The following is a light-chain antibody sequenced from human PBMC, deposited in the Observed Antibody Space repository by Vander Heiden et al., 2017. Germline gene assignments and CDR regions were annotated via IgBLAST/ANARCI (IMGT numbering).Light chain of an antibody. CDR3: QSGDDNLTYV. Sequence: SYQLTPPPSVSVSPGQTATITCFGVALPKQYAQWYQQKPGQAPILIIYKDTERPSGIPERFSASSSGTTVTLTITGVQAEDEADYYCQSGDDNLTYVFGPGTKVTVL. V-gene: IGLV3-25*03. CDR1: ALPKQY. CDR2: KDT. J-gene: IGLJ1*01.